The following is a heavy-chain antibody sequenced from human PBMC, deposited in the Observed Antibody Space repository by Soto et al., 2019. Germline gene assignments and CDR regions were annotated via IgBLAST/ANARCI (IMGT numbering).Heavy chain of an antibody. Sequence: SVKVSCKASGGTFSSYTISWVRQAPGQGLEWMGRTIPILGIANYAQKFQGRVTITADKSTSTAYMELSSLRSEDTAVYYCARDTLICSSTCCYIYWGQGTLVTVSS. CDR1: GGTFSSYT. V-gene: IGHV1-69*04. CDR2: TIPILGIA. CDR3: ARDTLICSSTCCYIY. D-gene: IGHD2-2*02. J-gene: IGHJ4*02.